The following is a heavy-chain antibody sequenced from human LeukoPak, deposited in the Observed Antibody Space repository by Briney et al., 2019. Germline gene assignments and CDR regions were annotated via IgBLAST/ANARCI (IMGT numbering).Heavy chain of an antibody. D-gene: IGHD6-19*01. J-gene: IGHJ6*02. CDR2: LYSGGST. V-gene: IGHV3-53*01. CDR1: GFTVSSTY. Sequence: GGSLRLSCAASGFTVSSTYMSWVRQAPGKGLEWVSTLYSGGSTHYADSVKGRFTISRDNSKNTLYLQMNSLRAEDTAVYYCAKVRGRSSGWSVRDYYYYGMDVWGQGTTVTVSS. CDR3: AKVRGRSSGWSVRDYYYYGMDV.